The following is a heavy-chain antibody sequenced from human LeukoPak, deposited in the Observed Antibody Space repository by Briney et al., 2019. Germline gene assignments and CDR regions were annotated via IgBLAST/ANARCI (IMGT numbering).Heavy chain of an antibody. CDR2: ISGSGGST. V-gene: IGHV3-23*01. D-gene: IGHD6-13*01. J-gene: IGHJ4*02. Sequence: GGSLRLSCAASGFTFSSYAMSWVRQAPGKGLEWVSAISGSGGSTYYADSVKGRFTISRDNSKNTLYLQMNSLRAEDTAVYYCAKIPKPYSGSWYSEDYWGQGTLVTVSS. CDR1: GFTFSSYA. CDR3: AKIPKPYSGSWYSEDY.